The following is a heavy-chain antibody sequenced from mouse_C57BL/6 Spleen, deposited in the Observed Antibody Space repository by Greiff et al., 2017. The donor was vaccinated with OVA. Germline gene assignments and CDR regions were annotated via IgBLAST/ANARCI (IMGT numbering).Heavy chain of an antibody. Sequence: VQLQQSGAELVRPGASVKLSCTASGFNIKDYYMHWVKQRPEQGLEWIGRIDPEDGDTEYAPKFQGKATMTADTSSNTAYLQLSSLTSEDTAVYYCLRAQALYAMDYWGKGTSVTVSS. CDR2: IDPEDGDT. CDR1: GFNIKDYY. CDR3: LRAQALYAMDY. J-gene: IGHJ4*01. D-gene: IGHD3-2*02. V-gene: IGHV14-1*01.